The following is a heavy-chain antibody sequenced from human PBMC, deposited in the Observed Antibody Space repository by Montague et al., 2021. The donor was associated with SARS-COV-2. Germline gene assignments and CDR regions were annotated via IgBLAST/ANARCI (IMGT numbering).Heavy chain of an antibody. CDR1: GGSLSGSW. CDR3: ARDQTVSEWIWYGMDV. Sequence: SETLSLTCAVYGGSLSGSWWSWIRQSPGQGLEWIGEIYDSGRAXXXPSXXXRVTMSVDTSKNQFSLNLNSLTAADAAVYYCARDQTVSEWIWYGMDVWGPGTTVTVSS. V-gene: IGHV4-34*01. D-gene: IGHD3-3*01. CDR2: IYDSGRA. J-gene: IGHJ6*02.